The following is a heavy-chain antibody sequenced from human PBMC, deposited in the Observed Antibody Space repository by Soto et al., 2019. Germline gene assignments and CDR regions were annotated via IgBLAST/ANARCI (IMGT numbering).Heavy chain of an antibody. J-gene: IGHJ4*02. V-gene: IGHV3-30-3*01. CDR1: GFTFSSYA. Sequence: GGSLRLSCAASGFTFSSYAMHWVRQAPGKGLEWVAVISYDGSNKYYADSVKGRFTISRDNSKNTLYLQMNSLRAEDTAVYYCARDRYVVVVARDFDYWGQGTLVTVSS. CDR2: ISYDGSNK. CDR3: ARDRYVVVVARDFDY. D-gene: IGHD2-15*01.